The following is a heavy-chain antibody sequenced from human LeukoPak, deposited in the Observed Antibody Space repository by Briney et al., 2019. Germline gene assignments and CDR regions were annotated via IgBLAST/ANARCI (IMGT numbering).Heavy chain of an antibody. CDR1: GGSISSYY. V-gene: IGHV4-4*07. CDR3: ARDLPYPMDAFDI. CDR2: IYPSGNT. Sequence: SETLSLTCTVSGGSISSYYWSWIRQPAGKGLEWIGRIYPSGNTNYNPSLKSRATMSLDTSKNQFSLKLSSVTAADTAVFYCARDLPYPMDAFDIWGQGTMVTVSS. J-gene: IGHJ3*02.